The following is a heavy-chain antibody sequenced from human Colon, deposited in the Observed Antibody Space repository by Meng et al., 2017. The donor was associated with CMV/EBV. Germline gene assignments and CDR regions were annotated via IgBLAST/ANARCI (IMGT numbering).Heavy chain of an antibody. V-gene: IGHV1-18*01. CDR2: ISAYYGST. D-gene: IGHD6-6*01. CDR1: GSNLVDYG. Sequence: KASGSNLVDYGISWVRQAPGRGLEWMGWISAYYGSTHFAQKFQGRVTLTRDTSTTTAYLELTTLTSDDTAVYFCVRESQQVVVYFEHWGQGTLVTVSS. J-gene: IGHJ1*01. CDR3: VRESQQVVVYFEH.